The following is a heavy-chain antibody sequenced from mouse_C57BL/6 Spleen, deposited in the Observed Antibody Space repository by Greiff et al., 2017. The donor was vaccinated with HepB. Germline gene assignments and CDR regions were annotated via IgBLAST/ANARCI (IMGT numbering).Heavy chain of an antibody. V-gene: IGHV5-4*01. J-gene: IGHJ2*01. CDR1: GFTFSSYA. D-gene: IGHD2-4*01. CDR3: ARDGGLRQYFDY. CDR2: ISDGGSYT. Sequence: EVQGVESGGGLVKPGGSLKLSCAASGFTFSSYAMSWVRQTPEKRLEWVATISDGGSYTNYPDNVKGRFTISRDNAKNNLYLQMSHLKSEDTAMYYCARDGGLRQYFDYWGQGTALTVSS.